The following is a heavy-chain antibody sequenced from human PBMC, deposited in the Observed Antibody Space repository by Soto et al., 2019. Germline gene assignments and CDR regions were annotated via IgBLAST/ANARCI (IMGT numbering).Heavy chain of an antibody. Sequence: QVQLVQSGAEVKKPGASVKVSCKASGYTFTSYGISWVRQAPGQGLEWMGWSSGYNGNTNFAQKLQGRVTMTTDPSTSTAYMELRSLRSDDTVVYYCARDAGVRGLISMGVWGQGTTVTVSS. J-gene: IGHJ6*02. CDR2: SSGYNGNT. V-gene: IGHV1-18*01. CDR3: ARDAGVRGLISMGV. CDR1: GYTFTSYG. D-gene: IGHD3-10*01.